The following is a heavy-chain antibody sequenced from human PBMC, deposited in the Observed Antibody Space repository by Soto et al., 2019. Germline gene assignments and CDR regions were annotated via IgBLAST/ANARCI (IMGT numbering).Heavy chain of an antibody. D-gene: IGHD2-21*02. CDR1: GFTFSSYN. J-gene: IGHJ3*02. Sequence: GGSLRLSCAASGFTFSSYNMNWVRQAPGKGLEWVSSISSSSSYIYYADSVKGRFTISRDNAKNSLYLQMNSLRAEDTAVYYCARERVVVVTAITYASAFDIWGQGTMVTVSS. CDR2: ISSSSSYI. CDR3: ARERVVVVTAITYASAFDI. V-gene: IGHV3-21*01.